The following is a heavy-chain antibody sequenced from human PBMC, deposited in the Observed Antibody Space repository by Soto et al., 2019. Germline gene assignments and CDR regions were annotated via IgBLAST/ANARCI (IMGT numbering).Heavy chain of an antibody. CDR3: ARGTYYYGSGSYVLPPVDY. D-gene: IGHD3-10*01. Sequence: QVQLVQSGAEVKKPGSSVKVSCKASGGTFSSYAISWVRQAPGQGLEWMGGIIPIFGTANYAQKFQGRVTITADESTSTADRELSSLRSEDTAVYYCARGTYYYGSGSYVLPPVDYWGQGTLVTVAS. CDR2: IIPIFGTA. J-gene: IGHJ4*02. V-gene: IGHV1-69*01. CDR1: GGTFSSYA.